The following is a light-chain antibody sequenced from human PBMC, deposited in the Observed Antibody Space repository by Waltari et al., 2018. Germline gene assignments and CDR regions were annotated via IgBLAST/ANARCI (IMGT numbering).Light chain of an antibody. CDR2: WAS. J-gene: IGKJ1*01. Sequence: DIVITKSPDSLAVSLGERATLTCKSSQSVLYSSNNKDYLAWYQQKPGQPPKLLIYWASTRESGVPDRFSGSGSGTDFTLTISSLQAEDVAVYYCQQYYSTLWTFGQGTKVEIK. CDR3: QQYYSTLWT. V-gene: IGKV4-1*01. CDR1: QSVLYSSNNKDY.